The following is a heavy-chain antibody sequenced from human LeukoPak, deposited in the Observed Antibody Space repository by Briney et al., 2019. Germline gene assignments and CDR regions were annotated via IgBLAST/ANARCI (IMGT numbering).Heavy chain of an antibody. CDR3: AREVEYSSSWYDYNWFDP. CDR2: ISSSSSTI. J-gene: IGHJ5*02. CDR1: GFTFSSYS. V-gene: IGHV3-48*01. D-gene: IGHD6-13*01. Sequence: GGSLRLSCAASGFTFSSYSMNWVRQAPGKGLEWVSYISSSSSTIYYADSVKGRFTISRDNAKNSLYLQMNSLRAEDTAVYYCAREVEYSSSWYDYNWFDPWGQGTLVTVSS.